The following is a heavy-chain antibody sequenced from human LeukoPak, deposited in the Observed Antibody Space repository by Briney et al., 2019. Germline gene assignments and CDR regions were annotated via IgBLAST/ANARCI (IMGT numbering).Heavy chain of an antibody. Sequence: SVKVSCKASGGTFSSYAISWVRQAPGQGLEWMGGIIPIFGTANYAQKFQGRVTITADESTSTAYMELSSLRSEDTAVYYCARDLSEDYDSSGYFLNWFDPWGQGTLVTVSS. D-gene: IGHD3-22*01. CDR2: IIPIFGTA. CDR3: ARDLSEDYDSSGYFLNWFDP. CDR1: GGTFSSYA. V-gene: IGHV1-69*13. J-gene: IGHJ5*02.